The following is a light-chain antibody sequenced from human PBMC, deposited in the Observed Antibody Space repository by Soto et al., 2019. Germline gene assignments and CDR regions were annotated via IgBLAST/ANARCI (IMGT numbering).Light chain of an antibody. CDR2: AAS. CDR1: QSISSY. J-gene: IGKJ1*01. CDR3: QQYHTDWT. Sequence: DIQITQSPSSLSASVGYRVTVTFRASQSISSYLNWYQQKPGKAPKLLIFAASTLVRGVPSRFSGRGSGTEFTLTISSLQADDYATFYCQQYHTDWTFGQGTKVDI. V-gene: IGKV1-5*01.